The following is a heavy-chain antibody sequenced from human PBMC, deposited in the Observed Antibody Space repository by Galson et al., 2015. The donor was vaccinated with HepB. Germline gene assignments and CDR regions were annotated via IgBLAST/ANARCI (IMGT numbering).Heavy chain of an antibody. CDR1: GFTFSSYG. CDR2: ISYDGSNK. V-gene: IGHV3-30*18. J-gene: IGHJ4*02. CDR3: AKVRGPMDIVATSYLDY. Sequence: SLRLSCAASGFTFSSYGMHWVRQAPGKGLEWVAVISYDGSNKYYADSVKGRFTISRDNSKNTLYLQMNSLRAEDTAVYYCAKVRGPMDIVATSYLDYWGQGTLVTVSS. D-gene: IGHD5-12*01.